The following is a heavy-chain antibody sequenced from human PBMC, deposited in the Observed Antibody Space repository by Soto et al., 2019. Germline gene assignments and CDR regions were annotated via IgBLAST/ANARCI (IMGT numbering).Heavy chain of an antibody. CDR3: AKRGVDTFGLSY. V-gene: IGHV3-74*01. Sequence: EVQLVESGGGLVQPGGSLRLSCAVSGFIFSSFWMHWVRQAPGEGLVWVSRINTDGSSTSYADSVKGRFTISRDNAKNTLYLQMNSLRVVDTAMYYCAKRGVDTFGLSYWGQGTLVTVSS. CDR2: INTDGSST. CDR1: GFIFSSFW. J-gene: IGHJ4*02. D-gene: IGHD3-10*01.